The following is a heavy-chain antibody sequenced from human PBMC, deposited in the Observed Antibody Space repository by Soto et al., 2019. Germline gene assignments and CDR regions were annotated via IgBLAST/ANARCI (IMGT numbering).Heavy chain of an antibody. CDR3: ATAEVDY. CDR2: MNSDGSII. CDR1: GYTFRNHW. Sequence: GGSLRLSCAVAGYTFRNHWMHWVRQAPGKGLEWVSRMNSDGSIINYKDSVKGRFTVSRDNAKNTLYLQMNSLRVEDTAVYYCATAEVDYWGPGTLVPVSS. J-gene: IGHJ4*02. V-gene: IGHV3-74*01.